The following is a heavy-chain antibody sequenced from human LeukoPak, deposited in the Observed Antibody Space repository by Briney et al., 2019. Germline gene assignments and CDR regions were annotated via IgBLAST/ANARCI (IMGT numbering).Heavy chain of an antibody. D-gene: IGHD2-2*01. CDR1: GYTFTSYG. Sequence: GASVKVSCKASGYTFTSYGISWVRQAPGQGIEWMGWISAYNGNTNYAQKLQGRVTMTTDTSTSTAYMELRSLRSDDTAVYYCARDIVVVPADDYYYYYMDVWGKGTTVTVSS. V-gene: IGHV1-18*01. CDR2: ISAYNGNT. CDR3: ARDIVVVPADDYYYYYMDV. J-gene: IGHJ6*03.